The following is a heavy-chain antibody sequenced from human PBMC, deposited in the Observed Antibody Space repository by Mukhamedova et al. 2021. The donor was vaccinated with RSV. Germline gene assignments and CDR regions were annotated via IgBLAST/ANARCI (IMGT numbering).Heavy chain of an antibody. J-gene: IGHJ6*02. CDR3: ARTLPQSSGSKYGMDV. Sequence: EYMGWVNPKSGNAGYVENFQGRVTMTSDTSMTTAYMELSNLRSEDTAVYYCARTLPQSSGSKYGMDVWGQGTTVTVSS. CDR2: VNPKSGNA. V-gene: IGHV1-8*01. D-gene: IGHD6-25*01.